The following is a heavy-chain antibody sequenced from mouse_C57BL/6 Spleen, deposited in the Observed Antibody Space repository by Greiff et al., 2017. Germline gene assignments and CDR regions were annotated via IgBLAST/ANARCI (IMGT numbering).Heavy chain of an antibody. D-gene: IGHD1-2*01. Sequence: QVQLQQSGAELVRPGASVTLSCKASGYTFTDYEMHWVKQTPVHGLEWIGAIDPETGGTAYNQKFKGKAILTADKSSSTAYMELRSLTSEDSAVYYGTRDTTASRPFDYWGQGTTLTVSS. CDR1: GYTFTDYE. CDR2: IDPETGGT. CDR3: TRDTTASRPFDY. V-gene: IGHV1-15*01. J-gene: IGHJ2*01.